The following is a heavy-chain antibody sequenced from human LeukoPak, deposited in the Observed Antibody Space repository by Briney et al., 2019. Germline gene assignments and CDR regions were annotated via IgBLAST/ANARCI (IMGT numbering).Heavy chain of an antibody. CDR1: GFTVSSNY. J-gene: IGHJ6*02. D-gene: IGHD3-10*01. CDR2: IYAGGNT. CDR3: AREDGSGSYPGYYYGMDV. V-gene: IGHV3-53*01. Sequence: GGSLRLSCGASGFTVSSNYMNWVRQAPGKGLEWGSLIYAGGNTFYADSVKGRFTISRDISKNPLYLQMNSLRAEDTAVYYCAREDGSGSYPGYYYGMDVWGQGTTVTVSS.